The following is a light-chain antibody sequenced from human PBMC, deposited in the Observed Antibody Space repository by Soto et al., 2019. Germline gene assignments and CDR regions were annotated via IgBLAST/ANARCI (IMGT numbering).Light chain of an antibody. CDR2: DAS. J-gene: IGKJ2*01. CDR3: QQYKNWYT. V-gene: IGKV3-15*01. Sequence: EIVMTQSPATLSVSPGERATLSCRASQSVGSNLAWYQQKAGQAPSLLIYDASTRATGIAARFSGSGSGTDFTLTISSLQSEDFAVYYCQQYKNWYTFGQGTKLEIK. CDR1: QSVGSN.